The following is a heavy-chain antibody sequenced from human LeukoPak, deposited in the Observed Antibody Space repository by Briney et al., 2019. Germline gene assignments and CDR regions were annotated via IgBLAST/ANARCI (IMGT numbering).Heavy chain of an antibody. V-gene: IGHV1-2*02. CDR3: ARGGDHYDSTVLPDAFDI. CDR1: GYTFTGYY. J-gene: IGHJ3*02. Sequence: ASVKVSCKASGYTFTGYYMHWVRQAPGQGLEWMGWINPNSGSTNYAQKFQGRVTMTRDTSISTAYMELSRLRSDDTAVYYCARGGDHYDSTVLPDAFDIWGQGTMVTVSS. D-gene: IGHD3-22*01. CDR2: INPNSGST.